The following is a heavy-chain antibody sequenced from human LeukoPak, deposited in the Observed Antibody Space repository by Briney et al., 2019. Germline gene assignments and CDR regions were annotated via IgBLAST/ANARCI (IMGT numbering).Heavy chain of an antibody. CDR3: ARGNSSSWYYYYYYMDV. V-gene: IGHV4-59*12. Sequence: SETLSLTCTVSGGSISSYYWRLIRQPPGKGLEWIGYNYYGGNANYNPSLKGRVTISVDTSKNQVCLKRSSVTAADTAVYYCARGNSSSWYYYYYYMDVWGKGTTVTVSS. D-gene: IGHD6-13*01. J-gene: IGHJ6*03. CDR1: GGSISSYY. CDR2: NYYGGNA.